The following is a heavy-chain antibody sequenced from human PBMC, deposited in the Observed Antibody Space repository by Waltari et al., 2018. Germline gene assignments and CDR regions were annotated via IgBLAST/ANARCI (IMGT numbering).Heavy chain of an antibody. CDR2: ISPNSGAT. V-gene: IGHV1-2*02. J-gene: IGHJ4*02. CDR3: VRGGDTAHVDY. CDR1: GYTFTTYN. Sequence: QVQLVQSEAEVKKPGASVKVSCKASGYTFTTYNIHWVRQAPGQGLDWMGWISPNSGATNTAQNVQGRVTMTTDTSMSTAYMELTGLTFDDTAIYYCVRGGDTAHVDYWGQGTLVTVSS. D-gene: IGHD3-10*01.